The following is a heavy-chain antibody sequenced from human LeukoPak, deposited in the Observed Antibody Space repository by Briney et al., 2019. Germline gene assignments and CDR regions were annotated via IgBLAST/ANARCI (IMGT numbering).Heavy chain of an antibody. J-gene: IGHJ6*03. CDR1: GGSFSGYY. CDR2: INHSGST. V-gene: IGHV4-34*01. D-gene: IGHD3-9*01. Sequence: SETLSLTCAVYGGSFSGYYWSWIRQPPGTGLEWIGEINHSGSTNYNPSLKSRVTISVDTSKNQFSLKLSSVTAADTAVYYCARLYDILTGYYRVPMDVWGKGTTVTVSS. CDR3: ARLYDILTGYYRVPMDV.